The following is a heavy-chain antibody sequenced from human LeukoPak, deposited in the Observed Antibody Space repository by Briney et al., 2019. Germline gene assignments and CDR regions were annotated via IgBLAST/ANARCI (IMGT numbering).Heavy chain of an antibody. CDR2: INHSGST. Sequence: SETLSLTCAVYGGSFSGYYWSWIRQPPGKGLEWIGEINHSGSTNYNPSLKSRVTISVDTSKNQFSLKLSSVTDADTAVYYCARGRYYGSGSYYNVPDLDYWGQGTLVTVSS. V-gene: IGHV4-34*01. J-gene: IGHJ4*02. D-gene: IGHD3-10*01. CDR1: GGSFSGYY. CDR3: ARGRYYGSGSYYNVPDLDY.